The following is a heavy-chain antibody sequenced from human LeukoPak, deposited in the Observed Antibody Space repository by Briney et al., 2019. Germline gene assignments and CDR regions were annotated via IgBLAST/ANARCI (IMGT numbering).Heavy chain of an antibody. J-gene: IGHJ4*02. V-gene: IGHV3-66*01. D-gene: IGHD6-19*01. CDR2: IYSGGST. Sequence: GGSLRLSCAASGFTVSTNYMTWVRQAPGKGLEWVSVIYSGGSTYYADSVKGRFTISRDISRNTLYLQMNSLRAEDTAVYYCARVVRGIAVAGALGNWGQGTLVTVSS. CDR1: GFTVSTNY. CDR3: ARVVRGIAVAGALGN.